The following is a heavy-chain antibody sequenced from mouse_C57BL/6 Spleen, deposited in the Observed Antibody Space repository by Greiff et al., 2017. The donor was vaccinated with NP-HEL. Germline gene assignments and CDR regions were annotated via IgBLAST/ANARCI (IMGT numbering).Heavy chain of an antibody. D-gene: IGHD2-1*01. J-gene: IGHJ2*01. CDR3: ARSLYGNVYFDY. CDR1: GFTFTDYY. Sequence: EVHLVESGGGLVQPGGSLRLSCAASGFTFTDYYMSWVRQPPGKALEWLGFIRNKANGYTTEYSASVKGRFTISRDNSQSILYLQMNALRAEDSATYYCARSLYGNVYFDYWGQGTTLTVSS. CDR2: IRNKANGYTT. V-gene: IGHV7-3*01.